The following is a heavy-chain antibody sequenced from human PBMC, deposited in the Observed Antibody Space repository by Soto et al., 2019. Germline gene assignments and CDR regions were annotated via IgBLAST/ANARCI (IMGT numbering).Heavy chain of an antibody. J-gene: IGHJ4*02. CDR2: ISWNSGSI. CDR3: AKDVSARTYGGSYYFDY. Sequence: GGSLRLSCAASGFTFDDYAMHWVRQAPGKGLEWVSGISWNSGSIGYADSVKGRFTISRDNDKNSLYLQMNSLRAEDTALYYCAKDVSARTYGGSYYFDYWGQGTLVTVSS. V-gene: IGHV3-9*01. CDR1: GFTFDDYA. D-gene: IGHD5-12*01.